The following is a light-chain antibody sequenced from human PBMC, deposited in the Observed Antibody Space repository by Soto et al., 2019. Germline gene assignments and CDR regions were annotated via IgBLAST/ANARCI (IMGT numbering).Light chain of an antibody. Sequence: EIVMTQSPATLSVSPGERATLSCRASQSVSSNLAWYQQKPGQAPRLLIYGASTRATGIPARFSGSGSETEFTPTISSLQSEDFAVYYCQQYNNWPRTFGQGTKVEIK. CDR3: QQYNNWPRT. CDR1: QSVSSN. J-gene: IGKJ1*01. V-gene: IGKV3-15*01. CDR2: GAS.